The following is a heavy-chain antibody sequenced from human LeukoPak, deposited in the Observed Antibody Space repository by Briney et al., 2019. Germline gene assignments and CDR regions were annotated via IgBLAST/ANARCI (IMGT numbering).Heavy chain of an antibody. D-gene: IGHD4-23*01. Sequence: PGRSLRLSCAASGFTFSSYAMHWVRQAPGKGLEWVAVISYDGSNKYYADSVKGRFTISRDNSKNTLYLQMNSLRAEDTAVYYCARSPMVTLYYFDYWGQGTLVTVSS. J-gene: IGHJ4*02. V-gene: IGHV3-30-3*01. CDR3: ARSPMVTLYYFDY. CDR2: ISYDGSNK. CDR1: GFTFSSYA.